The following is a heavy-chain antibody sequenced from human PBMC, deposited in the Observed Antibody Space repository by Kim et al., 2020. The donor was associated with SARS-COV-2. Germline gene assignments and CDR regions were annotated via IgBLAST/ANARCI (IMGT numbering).Heavy chain of an antibody. J-gene: IGHJ3*02. D-gene: IGHD3-22*01. CDR2: IVVGSGNT. Sequence: SVKVSCKASGFTFTSSAVQWVRQARGQRLEWIGWIVVGSGNTNYAQKFQERVTITRDMSTSTAYMELSSLRSEDTAVYYCAADGIVVVEGVYGAFDIWGQGTMVTVSS. CDR3: AADGIVVVEGVYGAFDI. CDR1: GFTFTSSA. V-gene: IGHV1-58*01.